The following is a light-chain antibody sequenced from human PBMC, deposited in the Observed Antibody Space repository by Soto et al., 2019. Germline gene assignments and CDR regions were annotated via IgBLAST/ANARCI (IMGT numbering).Light chain of an antibody. V-gene: IGKV3-20*01. CDR1: QSVTNSF. Sequence: SVLAQSPGTLSLSPGERATLSCRASQSVTNSFLAWYQQKPGQAPRLLIYGASRRATGIPDRFTGSGSGTDFTLTISRLEPEDFAVYYCQQYVSSPWAFCQGTK. J-gene: IGKJ1*01. CDR2: GAS. CDR3: QQYVSSPWA.